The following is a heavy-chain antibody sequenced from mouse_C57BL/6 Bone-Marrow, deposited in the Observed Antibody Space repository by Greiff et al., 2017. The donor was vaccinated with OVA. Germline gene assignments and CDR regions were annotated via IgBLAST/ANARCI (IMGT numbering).Heavy chain of an antibody. J-gene: IGHJ2*01. CDR1: GYTFTSYG. CDR3: ARQGSSYGY. Sequence: VMLVESGAELARPGASVKLSCKASGYTFTSYGISWVKQRTGQGLEWIGEIYPRSGNTYYNEKFKGKATLTADKSSSTAYMELRSLTSEDSAVYFCARQGSSYGYWGQGTTLTVSS. D-gene: IGHD1-1*01. V-gene: IGHV1-81*01. CDR2: IYPRSGNT.